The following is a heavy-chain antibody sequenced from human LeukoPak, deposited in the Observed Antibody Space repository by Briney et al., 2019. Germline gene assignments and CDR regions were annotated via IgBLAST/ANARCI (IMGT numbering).Heavy chain of an antibody. J-gene: IGHJ4*02. Sequence: SGTLSLTCAVSGASIRSSTNWWSWVRQPPGKGLEWIGEILHSGSTNYNPSLKSRVTMSADKSKNQFSLNLRSVTAADTAVYYCLYGGNSGDWVYWGQGTLVTVSS. CDR3: LYGGNSGDWVY. D-gene: IGHD4-23*01. CDR2: ILHSGST. V-gene: IGHV4-4*02. CDR1: GASIRSSTNW.